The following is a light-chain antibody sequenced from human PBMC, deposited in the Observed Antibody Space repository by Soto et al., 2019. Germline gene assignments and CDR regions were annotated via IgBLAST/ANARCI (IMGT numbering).Light chain of an antibody. V-gene: IGKV2-28*01. J-gene: IGKJ1*01. CDR1: QSLLHSNGYNY. CDR3: MQALQTPWK. Sequence: DGVMTQSPLSLPVRPVEPAAVSCRSSQSLLHSNGYNYLDWYLQKPGQSPQLLIYLGSNRASGVPDRFSGSGSGTDFTLKISRVEAEDVGVYYCMQALQTPWKFGQGTKVDIK. CDR2: LGS.